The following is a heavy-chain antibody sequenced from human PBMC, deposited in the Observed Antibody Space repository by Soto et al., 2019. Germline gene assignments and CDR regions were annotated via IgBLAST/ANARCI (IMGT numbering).Heavy chain of an antibody. Sequence: QVQLQESGPGLVKPSETLSLTCTVSGGSISSYYWSWIRQPPGKGLEWIGYIYYSGSTNYNPSLKSRVTISVDTSKNQFSLKLSSVTAADTAVYYCASGPLGVVPAAPDFDYWGQGTLVTVSS. CDR3: ASGPLGVVPAAPDFDY. J-gene: IGHJ4*02. V-gene: IGHV4-59*01. D-gene: IGHD2-2*01. CDR2: IYYSGST. CDR1: GGSISSYY.